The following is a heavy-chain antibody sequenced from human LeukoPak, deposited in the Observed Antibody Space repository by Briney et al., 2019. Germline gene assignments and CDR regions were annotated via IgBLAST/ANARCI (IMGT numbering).Heavy chain of an antibody. Sequence: SETLSLTCTVSGGSISSSSYYWSWIRQPAGKGLEWIGRIYTSGSTNYNPSLKSRVTMSVDTSKNQFSLKLSSVTAADTAVYYCARDGDSSGYTFGWFDPWGQGTLVTVSS. D-gene: IGHD3-22*01. V-gene: IGHV4-61*02. CDR1: GGSISSSSYY. CDR2: IYTSGST. CDR3: ARDGDSSGYTFGWFDP. J-gene: IGHJ5*02.